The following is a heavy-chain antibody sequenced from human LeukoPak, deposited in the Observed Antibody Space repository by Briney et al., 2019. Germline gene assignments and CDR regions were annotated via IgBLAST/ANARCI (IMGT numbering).Heavy chain of an antibody. D-gene: IGHD2-2*01. V-gene: IGHV1-18*01. CDR1: GYTFASYG. CDR3: ARVDCSSTSCYWSNYYYGMDV. Sequence: GASVKVSCKASGYTFASYGISWVRQAPGQGLEWMGWISAYNGNTNYAQKLQGRVTMTTDTSTSTAYMELRSLRSDDTAVYYCARVDCSSTSCYWSNYYYGMDVWGQGTTVTVSS. CDR2: ISAYNGNT. J-gene: IGHJ6*02.